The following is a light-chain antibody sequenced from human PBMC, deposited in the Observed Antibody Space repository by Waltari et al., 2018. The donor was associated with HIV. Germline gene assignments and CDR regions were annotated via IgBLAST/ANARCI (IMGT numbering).Light chain of an antibody. V-gene: IGLV1-40*01. CDR3: QSFDNTLRGV. J-gene: IGLJ3*02. CDR2: GND. Sequence: TQPPSVSGAPGQRVTIPCTGTSSHIGASHDVPWYQQLPGTAPKLPIFGNDNRPSGVPDRFSGSKSGSSASLAITGLQPEDEGDYYCQSFDNTLRGVFGGGTKLTVL. CDR1: SSHIGASHD.